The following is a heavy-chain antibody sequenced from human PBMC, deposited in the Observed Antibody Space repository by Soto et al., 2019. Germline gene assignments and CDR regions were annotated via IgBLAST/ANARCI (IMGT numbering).Heavy chain of an antibody. Sequence: QVQLVQSGAEVKKPGSSVKVSCKASGGTFRSYAISWVRQAPGQGLEWMGGIIPVFDTANYARKFQGRVTITADESTSTAYMELSGLRSEDSAVFYCARVDEPYCGGSCYQRFLSWGQGTLVTVSS. CDR3: ARVDEPYCGGSCYQRFLS. V-gene: IGHV1-69*01. J-gene: IGHJ5*02. D-gene: IGHD2-15*01. CDR2: IIPVFDTA. CDR1: GGTFRSYA.